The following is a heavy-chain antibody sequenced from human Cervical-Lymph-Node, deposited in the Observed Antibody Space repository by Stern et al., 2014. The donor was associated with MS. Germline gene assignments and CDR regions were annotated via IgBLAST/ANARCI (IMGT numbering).Heavy chain of an antibody. J-gene: IGHJ5*02. V-gene: IGHV4-59*01. CDR1: GGSFNNYY. CDR3: ARVDDCSGGTCFSTSWFDP. D-gene: IGHD2-15*01. Sequence: QVQLVESGPGLVKPSETLSLTCTVSGGSFNNYYWSWIRQPPGKGLEWIGYLYQDGSTKYNPSLKSRVTISLHTSKKQFSLRLTSVTAADTAVYYCARVDDCSGGTCFSTSWFDPWGQGTLVTVSS. CDR2: LYQDGST.